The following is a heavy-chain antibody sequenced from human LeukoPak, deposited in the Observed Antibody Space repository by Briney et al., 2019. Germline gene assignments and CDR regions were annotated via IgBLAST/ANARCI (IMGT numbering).Heavy chain of an antibody. CDR3: ATNMGF. D-gene: IGHD2/OR15-2a*01. V-gene: IGHV3-53*01. CDR1: GFTVGNNY. J-gene: IGHJ4*02. CDR2: IYSGGST. Sequence: GGSLRLSCAASGFTVGNNYMKWIRQAPGKGLEWVSLIYSGGSTYYADSVKGRFAISRDSSKNTLYLQMNSLRVEDTAVYYCATNMGFWGQGTLVTVSS.